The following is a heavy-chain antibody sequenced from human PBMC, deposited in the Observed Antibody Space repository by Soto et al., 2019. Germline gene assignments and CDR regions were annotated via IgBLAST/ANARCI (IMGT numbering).Heavy chain of an antibody. V-gene: IGHV4-4*07. CDR1: GGSISSYY. D-gene: IGHD6-6*01. CDR3: AIGEAQQLGDYYYYYGMDV. CDR2: IYTSGST. Sequence: PSETLSLTCTVSGGSISSYYWSWIRQPAGKGLEWIGRIYTSGSTNYNPSLKSRVTMSVDTSKNQFSLKLSSMTAADTAVYYCAIGEAQQLGDYYYYYGMDVWGQGTTVTVSS. J-gene: IGHJ6*02.